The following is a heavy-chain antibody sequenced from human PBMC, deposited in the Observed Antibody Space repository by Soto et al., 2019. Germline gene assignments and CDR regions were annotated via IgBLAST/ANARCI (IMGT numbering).Heavy chain of an antibody. D-gene: IGHD5-18*01. CDR1: GGSISSGDYY. CDR3: AREDTAMVGGFDY. CDR2: IYYSGST. Sequence: KPSETLSLTCTVSGGSISSGDYYWSWIRQPPGKGLEWIGYIYYSGSTYYNPSLKSRVTISVDTSKNQFSLKLSSVTAADTAVYYCAREDTAMVGGFDYWGQGTLVTVSS. J-gene: IGHJ4*02. V-gene: IGHV4-30-4*01.